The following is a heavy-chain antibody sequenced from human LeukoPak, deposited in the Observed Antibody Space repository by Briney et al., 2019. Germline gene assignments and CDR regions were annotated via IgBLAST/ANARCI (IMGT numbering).Heavy chain of an antibody. V-gene: IGHV1-8*03. CDR1: GSTFTRYD. Sequence: SSVNVSCKASGSTFTRYDISWVRQATGQGLEGMGWMNPRSGYAGYAQTFRGRVTISRNTSIRTAYMELSSLKSEDTAVYYCVRGGDWEQELPGYYDYWGQGTLVTVSS. J-gene: IGHJ4*02. CDR2: MNPRSGYA. CDR3: VRGGDWEQELPGYYDY. D-gene: IGHD6-13*01.